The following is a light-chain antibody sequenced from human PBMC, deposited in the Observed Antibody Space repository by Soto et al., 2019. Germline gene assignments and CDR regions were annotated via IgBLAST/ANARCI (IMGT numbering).Light chain of an antibody. CDR2: DDS. CDR1: NIGSKS. V-gene: IGLV3-21*02. J-gene: IGLJ1*01. CDR3: QVWDSSSDHAFV. Sequence: SYELTQPPSVSVAPGQTARITWGGNNIGSKSVHWYQQKPGQAPVLVVYDDSDRPSGIPERFSGSNSGNTATLTISRVEAGDEADYYCQVWDSSSDHAFVFGTGTKVTV.